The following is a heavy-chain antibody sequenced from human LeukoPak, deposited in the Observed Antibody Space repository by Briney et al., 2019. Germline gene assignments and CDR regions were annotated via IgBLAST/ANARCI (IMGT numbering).Heavy chain of an antibody. CDR3: ARGMPYYDFWSGYYTVVWFDP. CDR2: IYYSGST. CDR1: GGSISSYY. V-gene: IGHV4-59*01. J-gene: IGHJ5*02. Sequence: SENLSLNCTVSGGSISSYYWSWIRQPPGKGLEWIGYIYYSGSTNYNPSPKSRVTISVDTSKNQFSLKLSSVTAADTAVYYCARGMPYYDFWSGYYTVVWFDPWGQGTLVTVSS. D-gene: IGHD3-3*01.